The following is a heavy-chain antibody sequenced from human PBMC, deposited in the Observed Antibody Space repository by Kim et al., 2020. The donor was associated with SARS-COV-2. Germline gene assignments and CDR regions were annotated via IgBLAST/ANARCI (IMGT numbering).Heavy chain of an antibody. Sequence: AQKFQGRVTMTRNTSLSTSYMELSSLTSEDTAVYFCARRRAAAGTCLYYWGQGTLVTVSS. J-gene: IGHJ4*02. V-gene: IGHV1-8*01. CDR3: ARRRAAAGTCLYY. D-gene: IGHD6-13*01.